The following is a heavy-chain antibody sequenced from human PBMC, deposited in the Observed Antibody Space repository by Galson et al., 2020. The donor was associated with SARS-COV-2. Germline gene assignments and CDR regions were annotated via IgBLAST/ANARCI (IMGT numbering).Heavy chain of an antibody. V-gene: IGHV3-11*04. J-gene: IGHJ6*02. D-gene: IGHD3-22*01. CDR3: ARDLGELYYNDISGYSVHYGMDV. Sequence: GGSLRLSCAASGFTSSDYYVSWIRQTPGKGLEWISYISNSGTSNTNYADSVKGRFTISRDNAKNSVYLHMNSLRVEDTAVYYCARDLGELYYNDISGYSVHYGMDVWGQGTTVTVSS. CDR1: GFTSSDYY. CDR2: ISNSGTSNT.